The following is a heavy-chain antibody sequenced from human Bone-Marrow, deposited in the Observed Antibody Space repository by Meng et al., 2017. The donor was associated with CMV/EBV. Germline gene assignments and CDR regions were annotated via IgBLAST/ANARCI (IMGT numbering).Heavy chain of an antibody. V-gene: IGHV1-18*01. CDR1: GYTFTSYG. D-gene: IGHD2-15*01. CDR2: ISAYNGNT. J-gene: IGHJ5*02. Sequence: ASVKVSCKASGYTFTSYGISWVRQAPGQGLEWMGWISAYNGNTNYAQKLQGRVTMTRNTSISTAYMELSSLRSEDTAVYYCARGTGHCSGGSCYSGFDPWGQGTRVTVSS. CDR3: ARGTGHCSGGSCYSGFDP.